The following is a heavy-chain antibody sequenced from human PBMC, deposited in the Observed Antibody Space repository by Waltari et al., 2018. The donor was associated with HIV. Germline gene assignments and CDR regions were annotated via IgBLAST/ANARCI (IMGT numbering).Heavy chain of an antibody. D-gene: IGHD2-15*01. J-gene: IGHJ6*02. Sequence: QVQLVQSGAEVKKPGASVKVSCKASGYTFTSYAMHWVRQAPGQRLEWMGWINAGNGNTKYSQKFQGRVTITRDTSASTAYMELSSLRSEDTAVYYCLVVAATPLVALAGMDVWGQGTTVTVSS. CDR1: GYTFTSYA. CDR3: LVVAATPLVALAGMDV. V-gene: IGHV1-3*01. CDR2: INAGNGNT.